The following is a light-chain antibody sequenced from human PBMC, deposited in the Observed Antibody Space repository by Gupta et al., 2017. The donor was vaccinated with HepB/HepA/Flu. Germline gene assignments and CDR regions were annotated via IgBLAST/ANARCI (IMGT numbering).Light chain of an antibody. CDR1: QGISSY. Sequence: DIQLTQSPSFLSASSGDRVTITCRASQGISSYLAWYQQKPGKAPKLLIYAASTLQSGVPSRFSGSGSGTEFTLTISSLQPEDFATYYCQQLNSYPNTFGGGTKVEIK. CDR3: QQLNSYPNT. V-gene: IGKV1-9*01. J-gene: IGKJ4*01. CDR2: AAS.